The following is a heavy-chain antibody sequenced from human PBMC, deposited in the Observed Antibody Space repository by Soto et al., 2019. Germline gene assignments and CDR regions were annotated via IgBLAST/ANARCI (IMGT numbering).Heavy chain of an antibody. CDR3: ARDRGPSSGYYPYWFDP. V-gene: IGHV1-18*01. Sequence: GASVKVSCKASGFSFTNYGISWVRQAPGQGLEWMGWISVAKGNTHYAQNLQDRVSMATDTSTTTAYMELKSLRPDDTAVYYCARDRGPSSGYYPYWFDPWGQGTLVTVSS. CDR2: ISVAKGNT. D-gene: IGHD3-22*01. J-gene: IGHJ5*02. CDR1: GFSFTNYG.